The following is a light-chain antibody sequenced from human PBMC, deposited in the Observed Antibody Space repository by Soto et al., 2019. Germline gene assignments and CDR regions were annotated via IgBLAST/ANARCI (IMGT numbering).Light chain of an antibody. CDR3: CSYARSSTAV. Sequence: QSALTQPASVSGSPGQSITISCTGTSSDVGSYNLVSWYQQHPGKAPKLMIYEATKRPSGVSNRFSGSKSGNTASMTISGLQDEDEADYYCCSYARSSTAVFGGGTQLTVL. CDR1: SSDVGSYNL. J-gene: IGLJ3*02. CDR2: EAT. V-gene: IGLV2-23*01.